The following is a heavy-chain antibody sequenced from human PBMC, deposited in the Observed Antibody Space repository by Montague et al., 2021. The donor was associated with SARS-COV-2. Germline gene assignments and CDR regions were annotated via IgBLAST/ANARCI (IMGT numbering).Heavy chain of an antibody. CDR1: GGSFSGYY. J-gene: IGHJ4*02. Sequence: SETLSLTCGVFGGSFSGYYWSWIRQTPGMGLEWIGEINDSGSTIYKSSLQGRVSISIDTSNNQFSLKLTSVAAADTAMYFCARETSGYEYYFDVWGQGTLVTVSS. CDR2: INDSGST. CDR3: ARETSGYEYYFDV. V-gene: IGHV4-34*01. D-gene: IGHD5-12*01.